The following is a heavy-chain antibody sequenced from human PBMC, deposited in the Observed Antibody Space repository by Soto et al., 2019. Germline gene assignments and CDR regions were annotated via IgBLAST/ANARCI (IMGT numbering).Heavy chain of an antibody. V-gene: IGHV4-30-4*01. J-gene: IGHJ4*02. CDR3: ARALLVLRDGGVDS. CDR1: GDSISTGDYY. Sequence: SETLSLTCTVSGDSISTGDYYWSWIGQPPGKGLEWVGSIYYSGSTTYSPSLKSRVTISVDTAKNQFSLKFNSVTAADTAVYYCARALLVLRDGGVDSWGQGTLVTVSS. D-gene: IGHD2-8*02. CDR2: IYYSGST.